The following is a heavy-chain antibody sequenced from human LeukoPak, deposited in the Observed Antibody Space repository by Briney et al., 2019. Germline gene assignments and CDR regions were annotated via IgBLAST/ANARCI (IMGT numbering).Heavy chain of an antibody. CDR3: AKDESSSSYELLLLDY. V-gene: IGHV3-23*01. CDR1: GFTFTSYA. J-gene: IGHJ4*02. CDR2: IIGSGGST. Sequence: GGSLRLSCAASGFTFTSYAMSWGRQAPGQGLEWVSAIIGSGGSTYYADSVKGRFTISRDNSKNTLYLQMNGLRAEDTAVYYCAKDESSSSYELLLLDYWGQGTLVTVSS. D-gene: IGHD6-13*01.